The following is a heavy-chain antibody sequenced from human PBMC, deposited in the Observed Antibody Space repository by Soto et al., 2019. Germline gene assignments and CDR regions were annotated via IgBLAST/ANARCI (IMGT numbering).Heavy chain of an antibody. J-gene: IGHJ6*02. D-gene: IGHD6-13*01. CDR3: ARRSSSAQGDYYGMDV. CDR2: IYYSGST. V-gene: IGHV4-39*01. CDR1: GGSISSSSYY. Sequence: SETLSLTCTVSGGSISSSSYYWGWIRQPPGKGLEWIGSIYYSGSTYYNPSLKSRVTISVDTSKNQFSLKLSSVTAADTAVYYCARRSSSAQGDYYGMDVWGQGTTVTSP.